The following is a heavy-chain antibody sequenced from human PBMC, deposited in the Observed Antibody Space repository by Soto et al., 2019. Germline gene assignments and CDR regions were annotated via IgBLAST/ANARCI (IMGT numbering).Heavy chain of an antibody. J-gene: IGHJ6*02. Sequence: QMQLVQSGAEVKKTGSSVKVACKASGGTFSSYAISWVRQAPGQGLEWLGEIIPIFGTTKYAQNLQGRVTLTADKSTSTAYMELSSLGSEDTAVYYCAREGRVTTGRVVIRSGLDVWGQGTTVTVSS. CDR1: GGTFSSYA. CDR2: IIPIFGTT. CDR3: AREGRVTTGRVVIRSGLDV. V-gene: IGHV1-69*06. D-gene: IGHD3-10*01.